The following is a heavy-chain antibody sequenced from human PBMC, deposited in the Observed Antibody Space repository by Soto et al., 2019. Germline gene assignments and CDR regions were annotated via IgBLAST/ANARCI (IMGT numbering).Heavy chain of an antibody. J-gene: IGHJ6*02. D-gene: IGHD6-25*01. CDR3: AKDQRGGYYYGMDV. Sequence: QVQLVESGGGVVQPGRSLRLSCAASGFTFSSYGMHWVRQAPGKGLEWVAVISYDGSNKYYADSVKGRFTISRDNSKNTLYLQMNILRAEDTAVYYCAKDQRGGYYYGMDVWGQGTTVTVSS. V-gene: IGHV3-30*18. CDR1: GFTFSSYG. CDR2: ISYDGSNK.